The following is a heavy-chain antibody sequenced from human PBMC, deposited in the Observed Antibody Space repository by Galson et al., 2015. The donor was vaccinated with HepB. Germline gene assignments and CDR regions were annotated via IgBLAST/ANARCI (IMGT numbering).Heavy chain of an antibody. CDR2: ISYDGSNK. Sequence: SLRLSCAASGFTFSNYGMHWVRQAPGKGLEWVAVISYDGSNKYYADSVRGRFSISRDNSKNTRYLQMNSLRDEDTAVYYCVNLYSGGYSGYDYYYYGMDVWGQGTTVTVSS. D-gene: IGHD5-12*01. V-gene: IGHV3-30*18. J-gene: IGHJ6*01. CDR1: GFTFSNYG. CDR3: VNLYSGGYSGYDYYYYGMDV.